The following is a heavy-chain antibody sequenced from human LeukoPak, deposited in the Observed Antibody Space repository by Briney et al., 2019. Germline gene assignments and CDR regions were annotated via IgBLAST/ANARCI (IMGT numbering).Heavy chain of an antibody. V-gene: IGHV4-38-2*02. CDR3: ARSGYSVFWGDYRHVFDY. CDR2: FSHSGTT. J-gene: IGHJ4*02. Sequence: SETLSLTCSVSGYSISSDYYWGWIRLSPGKGLEWIGSFSHSGTTYYNPSLKSRTTISVDTSNDQFSLNLNSVTAADTAVYFCARSGYSVFWGDYRHVFDYWGQGILVTVSS. CDR1: GYSISSDYY. D-gene: IGHD3-3*01.